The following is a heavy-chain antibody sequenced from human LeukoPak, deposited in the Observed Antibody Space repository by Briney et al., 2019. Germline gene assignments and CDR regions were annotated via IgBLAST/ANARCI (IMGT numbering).Heavy chain of an antibody. Sequence: SVKVSCKASGGTFSSYAISWVRQAPGQGLEWMGGIIPIFGTANYAQKFQGRVTITADESTSTAYMELSSLRSGDTAVYYCARWGDYDILTGYLSPFDYWGQGTLVTVSS. J-gene: IGHJ4*02. CDR2: IIPIFGTA. D-gene: IGHD3-9*01. CDR3: ARWGDYDILTGYLSPFDY. V-gene: IGHV1-69*13. CDR1: GGTFSSYA.